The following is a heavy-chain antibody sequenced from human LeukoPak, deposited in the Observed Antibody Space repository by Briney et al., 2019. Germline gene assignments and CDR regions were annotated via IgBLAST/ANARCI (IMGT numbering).Heavy chain of an antibody. CDR3: ARELITIFGVVIIGLDAFDI. J-gene: IGHJ3*02. D-gene: IGHD3-3*01. CDR1: GGSISSYY. V-gene: IGHV4-4*07. Sequence: SETLSLTCTVSGGSISSYYWSWIRQPAGKGLEWIGRIYTSGSTNYNPSLKSRVTMSVDTSKNQFSLKLSSVTAADTAVYYCARELITIFGVVIIGLDAFDIWGQGTMVTVSS. CDR2: IYTSGST.